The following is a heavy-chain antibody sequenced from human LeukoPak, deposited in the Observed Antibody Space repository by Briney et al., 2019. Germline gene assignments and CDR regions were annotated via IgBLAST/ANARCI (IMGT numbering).Heavy chain of an antibody. D-gene: IGHD6-19*01. Sequence: GGSLRLSCAASGFTFSSYSMNWVRQAPGKGLEWVSSISSSSSYIYYADSVKGRFTISRDNAKNSLYLQMNSLRAEDTAVYYCARDNPSPGYSSGWPYFDYWGQGTLVTVSS. J-gene: IGHJ4*02. V-gene: IGHV3-21*01. CDR1: GFTFSSYS. CDR3: ARDNPSPGYSSGWPYFDY. CDR2: ISSSSSYI.